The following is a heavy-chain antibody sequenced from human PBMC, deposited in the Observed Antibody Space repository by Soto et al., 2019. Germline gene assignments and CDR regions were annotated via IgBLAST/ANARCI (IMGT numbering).Heavy chain of an antibody. CDR3: ASYVPGSSQVGVVLHLDY. CDR2: IYYSGST. CDR1: GGSISSSSYY. D-gene: IGHD6-13*01. J-gene: IGHJ4*02. V-gene: IGHV4-39*01. Sequence: SETLSLTCTVSGGSISSSSYYWGWIRQPPGKGLEWIGSIYYSGSTYYNPSLKSRVTISVDTSKNQFSLKLSSVTAADTAVYYCASYVPGSSQVGVVLHLDYWGPGTLHTVSS.